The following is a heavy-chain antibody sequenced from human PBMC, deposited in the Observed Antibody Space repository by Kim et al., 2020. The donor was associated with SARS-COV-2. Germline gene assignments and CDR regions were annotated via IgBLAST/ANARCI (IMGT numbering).Heavy chain of an antibody. CDR1: GFTVSSNY. V-gene: IGHV3-66*01. CDR2: IYSGGST. D-gene: IGHD3-10*01. J-gene: IGHJ3*02. Sequence: GGSLRLSCAASGFTVSSNYMSWVRQTPGKGLEWVSVIYSGGSTYYADSVKGRFTISRDNSKNTLYLQMNSLRAEDTAVYYCARVTIYGSGAFDIWGQGTMVTVSS. CDR3: ARVTIYGSGAFDI.